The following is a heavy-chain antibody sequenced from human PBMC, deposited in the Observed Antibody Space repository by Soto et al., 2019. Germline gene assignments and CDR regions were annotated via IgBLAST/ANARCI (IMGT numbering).Heavy chain of an antibody. V-gene: IGHV3-23*01. Sequence: PGGSLRLSCAASGFAFSNYNMTWVRQAPGKGLEWVSLITGSGGGTYYADSVKGRFTISRDNSKNTLCLQMNSLSAEDTSVYYCAKGGRNTNWPFDYWGQGTLVTVSS. CDR3: AKGGRNTNWPFDY. D-gene: IGHD1-1*01. CDR1: GFAFSNYN. J-gene: IGHJ4*02. CDR2: ITGSGGGT.